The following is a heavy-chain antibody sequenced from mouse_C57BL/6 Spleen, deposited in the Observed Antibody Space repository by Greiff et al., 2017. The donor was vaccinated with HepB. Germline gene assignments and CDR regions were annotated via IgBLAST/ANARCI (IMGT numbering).Heavy chain of an antibody. CDR2: INPNYGTT. CDR3: ARRGITTVHYAMDY. Sequence: VQLQQSGPELVKPGASVKISCKASGYSFTDYNMNWVKESNGKSLEWIGVINPNYGTTSYNQKFKGKATLTVDQSSRTAYMQLNSLTSEDSAVYYCARRGITTVHYAMDYWGQGTSVTVSS. J-gene: IGHJ4*01. D-gene: IGHD1-1*01. V-gene: IGHV1-39*01. CDR1: GYSFTDYN.